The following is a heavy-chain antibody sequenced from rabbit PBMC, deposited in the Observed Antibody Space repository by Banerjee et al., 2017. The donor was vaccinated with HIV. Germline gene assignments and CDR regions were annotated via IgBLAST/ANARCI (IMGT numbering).Heavy chain of an antibody. V-gene: IGHV1S45*01. CDR1: GFTLSNYW. CDR2: IASGPYGSI. D-gene: IGHD2-1*01. CDR3: SRLGSDDDYML. J-gene: IGHJ4*01. Sequence: QEQLEESGGDLVKPEGSLTLTCTASGFTLSNYWICWVRQAPGKGLEWIGCIASGPYGSIYDASWAKGRFTISRPSSTTVTLQMTSLTAADTATYFCSRLGSDDDYMLWGPGTLVTVS.